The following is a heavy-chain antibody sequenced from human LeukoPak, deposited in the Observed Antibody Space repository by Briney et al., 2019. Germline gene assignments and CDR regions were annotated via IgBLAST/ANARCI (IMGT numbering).Heavy chain of an antibody. J-gene: IGHJ5*02. CDR1: GYTFTTYG. Sequence: ASVKVSCKASGYTFTTYGINWVRQAPGQGLEWMGWISAYNGNTNYAQNLQGRVTLTIDTSASTAYMELRSLRSDDTAVYYCARDLIAARPGWFDPWGQGTLVIVSS. CDR3: ARDLIAARPGWFDP. D-gene: IGHD6-6*01. CDR2: ISAYNGNT. V-gene: IGHV1-18*01.